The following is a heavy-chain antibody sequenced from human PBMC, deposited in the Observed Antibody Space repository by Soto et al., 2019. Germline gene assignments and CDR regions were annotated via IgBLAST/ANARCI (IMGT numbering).Heavy chain of an antibody. CDR3: ARTPSGWQAFDI. D-gene: IGHD6-19*01. CDR1: GGSISSYY. V-gene: IGHV4-59*01. CDR2: IYYSGST. Sequence: SETLSLTCTVSGGSISSYYWSWIRQPPGKGLEWIGYIYYSGSTNYNPSLKSRVTISVDTSKNQFSLKLSSLTAADTAVYYCARTPSGWQAFDIWGQGTMVTVS. J-gene: IGHJ3*02.